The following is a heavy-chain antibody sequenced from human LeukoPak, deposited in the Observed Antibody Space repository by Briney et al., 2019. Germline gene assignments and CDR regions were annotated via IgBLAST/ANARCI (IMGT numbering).Heavy chain of an antibody. V-gene: IGHV1-18*01. CDR1: GYTFTSFG. J-gene: IGHJ4*02. Sequence: ASVKVSCKASGYTFTSFGISWVRQAPGQGPGQGLEWMGWISPYNGNTNYAQKLQGRVTMTTDTSTSTAYMELRGLRSDDTAVYYCVRGAFYDSSGYFDYWGQGTLVTVSS. D-gene: IGHD3-22*01. CDR3: VRGAFYDSSGYFDY. CDR2: ISPYNGNT.